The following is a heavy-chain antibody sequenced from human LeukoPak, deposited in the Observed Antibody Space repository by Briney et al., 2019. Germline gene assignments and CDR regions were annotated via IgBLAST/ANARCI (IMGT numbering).Heavy chain of an antibody. J-gene: IGHJ6*02. V-gene: IGHV3-23*01. CDR3: ARDLGDYSSSWYLYYYYGMDV. Sequence: GGSLRLSCAASGFTFSSYAMSWVRQAPGKGLEWVSAISGSGGSTYYADSVKGRFTISRDNSKNTLYLQMNSLRAEDTAVYYCARDLGDYSSSWYLYYYYGMDVWGQGTTVTVSS. CDR1: GFTFSSYA. D-gene: IGHD6-13*01. CDR2: ISGSGGST.